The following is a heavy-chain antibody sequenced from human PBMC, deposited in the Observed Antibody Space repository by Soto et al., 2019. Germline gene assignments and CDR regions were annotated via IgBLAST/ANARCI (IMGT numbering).Heavy chain of an antibody. CDR2: IYPGDSDT. V-gene: IGHV5-51*01. CDR3: ASSDSREDYYYGMDV. J-gene: IGHJ6*02. CDR1: GYSFTSYW. Sequence: PGESLKISCKGSGYSFTSYWIGWVRQMPGKGLEWMGIIYPGDSDTRYSPSFQGQVTISADKSISTAYLQWSSLKASDTAMYYCASSDSREDYYYGMDVWGQGTTVTVSS. D-gene: IGHD3-22*01.